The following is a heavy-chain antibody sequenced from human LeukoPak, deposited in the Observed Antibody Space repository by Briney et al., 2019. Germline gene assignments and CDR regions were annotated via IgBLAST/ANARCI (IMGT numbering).Heavy chain of an antibody. CDR3: ARGALISSSWPYWYFDL. CDR1: GSSFRSGSYN. Sequence: SQPLTLTCTVSGSSFRSGSYNWSWTRQLAGKGLYWIGRIYTSGSTNYSPSLKSRVTISVDTSKNQFSLKLSSVAAADTAVYYCARGALISSSWPYWYFDLWGRGTLVTVSS. D-gene: IGHD6-13*01. V-gene: IGHV4-61*02. CDR2: IYTSGST. J-gene: IGHJ2*01.